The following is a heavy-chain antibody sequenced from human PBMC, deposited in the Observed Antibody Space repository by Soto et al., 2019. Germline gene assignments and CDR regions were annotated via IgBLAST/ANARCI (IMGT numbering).Heavy chain of an antibody. CDR2: ISESGHHT. Sequence: DVQLLESGGGLVQPGGSLRLSCAASGFPSSTYALNWVRQAPGKGLEWVSTISESGHHTHYADSVKGRFTISRDKSKSTLSLQMNSLRADDTAVYYCAKSDGCGGGACYTGTYYYFDLWGRGTLVTVSS. CDR3: AKSDGCGGGACYTGTYYYFDL. J-gene: IGHJ2*01. CDR1: GFPSSTYA. D-gene: IGHD2-21*02. V-gene: IGHV3-23*01.